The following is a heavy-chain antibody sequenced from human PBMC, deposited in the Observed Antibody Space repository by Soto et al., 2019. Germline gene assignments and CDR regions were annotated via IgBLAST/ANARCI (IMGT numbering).Heavy chain of an antibody. CDR2: ISPTSNTI. D-gene: IGHD3-22*01. Sequence: PGGSLRLSCAASGFTFSSYSMNWVRQAPGKGLEWVSYISPTSNTIYYVDSVKGRFTISRDNAKNSLYLQINSLTDEDTAVYYCVREDYDRSGSFDYWGQGTLVTVSS. CDR3: VREDYDRSGSFDY. V-gene: IGHV3-48*02. J-gene: IGHJ4*02. CDR1: GFTFSSYS.